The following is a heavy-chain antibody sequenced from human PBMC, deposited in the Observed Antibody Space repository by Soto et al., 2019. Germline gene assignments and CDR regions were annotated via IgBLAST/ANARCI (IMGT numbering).Heavy chain of an antibody. CDR1: GYTFTSYG. V-gene: IGHV1-18*01. Sequence: ASVKVSCKASGYTFTSYGISWVRQAPGQGLEWMGWISAYNGNTNYAQKLQGRVTMTTDTSTSTAYMELRSLRSDDTAVYYCARDTLPGYSSGWYGDYWGQGTLVTVSS. D-gene: IGHD6-19*01. CDR3: ARDTLPGYSSGWYGDY. J-gene: IGHJ4*02. CDR2: ISAYNGNT.